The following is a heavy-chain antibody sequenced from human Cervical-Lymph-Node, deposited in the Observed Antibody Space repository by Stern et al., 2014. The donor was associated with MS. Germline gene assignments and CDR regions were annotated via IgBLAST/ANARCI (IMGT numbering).Heavy chain of an antibody. Sequence: VQLVESGGGVVQPGRSLRVSCATAGFTFTSYAMNWVRQAPGKVLEWVAVISYDGNSNYYADSVMGLFTISRDNSKNTLYLQMSSLRAEDTAVYYCVRERSSRGFDYWGQGSLVTVSS. D-gene: IGHD5/OR15-5a*01. J-gene: IGHJ4*02. CDR1: GFTFTSYA. CDR2: ISYDGNSN. V-gene: IGHV3-30-3*01. CDR3: VRERSSRGFDY.